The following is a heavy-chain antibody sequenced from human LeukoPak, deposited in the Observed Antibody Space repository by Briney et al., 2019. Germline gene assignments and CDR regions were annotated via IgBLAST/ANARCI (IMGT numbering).Heavy chain of an antibody. Sequence: ASVKVSCEASGYAFTGYDMHWVRQAPGQGLEWMGWINPNSGGTNYAQKFQGRVTMTRDTSISTAYMELSRLRSDDTAVYYCARELYGSGSYYRYYGMDVWGQGTTVTVSS. CDR1: GYAFTGYD. V-gene: IGHV1-2*02. J-gene: IGHJ6*02. D-gene: IGHD3-10*01. CDR3: ARELYGSGSYYRYYGMDV. CDR2: INPNSGGT.